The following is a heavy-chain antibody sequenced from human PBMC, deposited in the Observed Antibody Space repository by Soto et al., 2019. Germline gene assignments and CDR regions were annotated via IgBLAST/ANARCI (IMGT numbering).Heavy chain of an antibody. D-gene: IGHD4-17*01. CDR1: GFTFSSDW. V-gene: IGHV3-74*01. Sequence: GGSLRLSCAASGFTFSSDWMHWVRQGPGKGLEWVARINTYGSSGGYADSVKGRFTISRDNAKNTLYLQMNSLRAEDTAVYYCVRDNDYGAFDPWGQGTLVNVAS. CDR3: VRDNDYGAFDP. CDR2: INTYGSSG. J-gene: IGHJ5*02.